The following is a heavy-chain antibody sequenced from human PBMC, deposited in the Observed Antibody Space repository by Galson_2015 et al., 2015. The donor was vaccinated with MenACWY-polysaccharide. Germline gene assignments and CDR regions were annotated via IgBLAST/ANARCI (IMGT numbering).Heavy chain of an antibody. J-gene: IGHJ4*02. CDR3: ARVLKGLVGATPDY. V-gene: IGHV3-48*02. CDR1: GFTFSSYS. Sequence: SLRLSCAASGFTFSSYSMNWVRQAPGKGLEWVSYISSGGTIYYADSVKGRFTISRDNAKNSLYLQMNSLRDDDTAVYYCARVLKGLVGATPDYWGQGTLVTGSS. CDR2: ISSGGTI. D-gene: IGHD1-26*01.